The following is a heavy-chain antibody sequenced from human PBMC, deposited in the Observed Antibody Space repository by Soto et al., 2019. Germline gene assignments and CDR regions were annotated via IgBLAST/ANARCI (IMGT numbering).Heavy chain of an antibody. V-gene: IGHV1-18*01. J-gene: IGHJ5*02. Sequence: ASVKVSCKASGYTFTSYGISWVRQAPGQGLEWMGWISAYNGNTNYAQKIQGRVTMTTDTSTSTAYMELRSLRSDDTAVYFCARDSLGYCSSTSCYDWFDPWGRGTLVTVSS. CDR2: ISAYNGNT. CDR1: GYTFTSYG. D-gene: IGHD2-2*01. CDR3: ARDSLGYCSSTSCYDWFDP.